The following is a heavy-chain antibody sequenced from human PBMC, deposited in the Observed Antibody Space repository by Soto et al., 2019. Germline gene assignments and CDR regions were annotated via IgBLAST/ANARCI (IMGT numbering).Heavy chain of an antibody. J-gene: IGHJ6*02. CDR2: IYPGDSDT. D-gene: IGHD3-10*01. V-gene: IGHV5-51*01. Sequence: PGESLKISCKGSGYSFTSYWIGWVRQMPGKGLEWMGIIYPGDSDTRYSPSFQGQVTISADKSISTAYLQWSSLKASDTAMYYCARYGSGSYFRYYYYYGMDVWGQGTTVTVSS. CDR1: GYSFTSYW. CDR3: ARYGSGSYFRYYYYYGMDV.